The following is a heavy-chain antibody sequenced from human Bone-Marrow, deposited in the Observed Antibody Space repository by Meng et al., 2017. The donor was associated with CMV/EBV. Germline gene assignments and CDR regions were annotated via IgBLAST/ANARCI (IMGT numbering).Heavy chain of an antibody. J-gene: IGHJ6*02. V-gene: IGHV4-59*01. D-gene: IGHD3-3*01. Sequence: SETLSLTCTVSGDSIRNYYWNWIRQPPGKGLEWIGFIHYSGSTNYNPSLKSRVTMSVETSKDQISLKSNSVTAADTAVYFCARDPSRSGVYGYYYGMDVWGQGTTVTVSS. CDR1: GDSIRNYY. CDR2: IHYSGST. CDR3: ARDPSRSGVYGYYYGMDV.